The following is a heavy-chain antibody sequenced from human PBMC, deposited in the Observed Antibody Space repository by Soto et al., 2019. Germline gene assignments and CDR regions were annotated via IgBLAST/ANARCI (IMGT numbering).Heavy chain of an antibody. V-gene: IGHV4-59*12. CDR1: GGSISSYY. J-gene: IGHJ4*02. D-gene: IGHD2-21*02. CDR2: VYQSGST. Sequence: SETLSLTCTVSGGSISSYYWSWIRQPPGKGLEWIGFVYQSGSTYNNPSLRTRVTISLDESKNQFSLRLASVTPADTAVYYCARAPEGDESFDFWGQGALVTVSS. CDR3: ARAPEGDESFDF.